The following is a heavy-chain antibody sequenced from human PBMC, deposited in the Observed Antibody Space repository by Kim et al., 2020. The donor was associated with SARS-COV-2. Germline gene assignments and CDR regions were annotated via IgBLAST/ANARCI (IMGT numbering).Heavy chain of an antibody. CDR3: AASAGTKGQFNY. D-gene: IGHD1-1*01. Sequence: SVKVSCKASGFTFISSAVQWVRQTRGQRLEWIGWIVVGSGDTNHAQKFQERVTITRDMSTSTVYMELSSLRSEDTAVYYCAASAGTKGQFNYWGQGTLVTVSS. V-gene: IGHV1-58*01. CDR1: GFTFISSA. CDR2: IVVGSGDT. J-gene: IGHJ4*02.